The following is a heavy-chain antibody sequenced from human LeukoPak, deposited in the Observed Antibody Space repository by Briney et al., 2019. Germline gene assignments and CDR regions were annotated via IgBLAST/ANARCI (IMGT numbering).Heavy chain of an antibody. V-gene: IGHV4-4*02. Sequence: SETLSLTCAVSGGSISSNNWWSWVRQPPGKGLEWIGYIYHSGSTYYNPSLKSRVTISVDRSKNQFSLKLSSVTAADTAVYYCARGGGQDYFDYWGQGALVTVSS. J-gene: IGHJ4*02. CDR1: GGSISSNNW. CDR3: ARGGGQDYFDY. D-gene: IGHD2-15*01. CDR2: IYHSGST.